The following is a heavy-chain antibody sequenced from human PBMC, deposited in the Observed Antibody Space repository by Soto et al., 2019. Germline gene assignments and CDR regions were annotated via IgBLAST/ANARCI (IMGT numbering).Heavy chain of an antibody. CDR2: ISNDGSKK. CDR1: GFTFSNYG. J-gene: IGHJ5*02. Sequence: QVQLVESGGGVVQPGRSLRLSCAASGFTFSNYGMHWVRQAPGKGLEWVAVISNDGSKKYYADSVKGRFTISRDDSKNTLYLPIDSLIAEDTAVYYCAKVTDSGSFYRWFDPWGQGTLVTVSS. D-gene: IGHD1-26*01. CDR3: AKVTDSGSFYRWFDP. V-gene: IGHV3-30*18.